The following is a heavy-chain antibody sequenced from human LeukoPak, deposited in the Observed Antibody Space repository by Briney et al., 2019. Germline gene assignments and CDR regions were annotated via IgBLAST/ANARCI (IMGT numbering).Heavy chain of an antibody. V-gene: IGHV4-34*01. CDR3: ARCRLGYCSSTSCYSYYYYYMDV. CDR1: GESFCGYY. CDR2: INHSGST. Sequence: SETLSLTCAVCGESFCGYYWSWTRQPPGKGREWIGEINHSGSTNYNPSLQVRVTISVDTSKDQFSLTLSSVTAADTAVYYCARCRLGYCSSTSCYSYYYYYMDVWGKGTTVTVSS. D-gene: IGHD2-2*02. J-gene: IGHJ6*03.